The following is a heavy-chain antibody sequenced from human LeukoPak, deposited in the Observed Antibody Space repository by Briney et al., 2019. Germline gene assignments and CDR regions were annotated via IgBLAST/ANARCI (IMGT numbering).Heavy chain of an antibody. Sequence: GASVKVSCKASGYTFTGYYMHWVRQAPGQGLEGMGWINPNSGGTNYAQKFQGRVTMTRDTSISTAYMELSRLRSDDTAVYYCATIRFLEWLPVDPWGQGTLVTVSS. J-gene: IGHJ5*02. CDR1: GYTFTGYY. CDR3: ATIRFLEWLPVDP. CDR2: INPNSGGT. D-gene: IGHD3-3*01. V-gene: IGHV1-2*02.